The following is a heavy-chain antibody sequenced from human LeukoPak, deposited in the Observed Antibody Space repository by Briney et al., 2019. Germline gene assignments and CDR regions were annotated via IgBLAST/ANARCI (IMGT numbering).Heavy chain of an antibody. V-gene: IGHV1-46*01. CDR1: GYTFTSYY. Sequence: GASVKVSCKASGYTFTSYYMHWVRPAPGQGLEWMGIINPSGGSTSYAQKFQGRVTMTRDMSTSTVYMELSSLRSEDTAVYYCARDRYCGGDCYNTHFDYWGQGTLVTVSS. J-gene: IGHJ4*02. D-gene: IGHD2-21*02. CDR3: ARDRYCGGDCYNTHFDY. CDR2: INPSGGST.